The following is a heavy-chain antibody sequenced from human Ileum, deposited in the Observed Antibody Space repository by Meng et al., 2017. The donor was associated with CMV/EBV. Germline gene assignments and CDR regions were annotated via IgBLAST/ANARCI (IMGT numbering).Heavy chain of an antibody. J-gene: IGHJ4*02. Sequence: EVHLVESGGVLVKPGGSLRVSCAASGFTFSKAWMTWVRQAPGKGLEWVGRIKGKSDGGTTEYAAPVKGRFTILRDDSKNTLYLQMNSLKTEDTAMYYCTTDLRDWGQGTLVTVSS. CDR2: IKGKSDGGTT. CDR3: TTDLRD. V-gene: IGHV3-15*01. CDR1: GFTFSKAW.